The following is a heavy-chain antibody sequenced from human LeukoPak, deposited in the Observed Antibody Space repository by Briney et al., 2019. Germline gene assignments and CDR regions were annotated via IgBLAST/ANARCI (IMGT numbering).Heavy chain of an antibody. CDR3: AREVLLWFGELRLGAFDI. Sequence: SETLSLTCAVYGGSFSGYYWSWIRQPPGKGLEWIGEINHSESTNYNPSLKSRVTISVDTSKNQFSLKLSSVTAADTAVYYCAREVLLWFGELRLGAFDIWGQGTMVTVSS. J-gene: IGHJ3*02. CDR2: INHSEST. D-gene: IGHD3-10*01. CDR1: GGSFSGYY. V-gene: IGHV4-34*01.